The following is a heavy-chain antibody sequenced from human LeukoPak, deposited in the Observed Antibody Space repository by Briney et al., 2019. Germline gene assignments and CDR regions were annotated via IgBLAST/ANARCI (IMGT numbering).Heavy chain of an antibody. CDR2: ISSSGASI. Sequence: GGSLRLSCAASGFTFSDYYMSWVRQAPGKGLEWLSFISSSGASIYYADSVKGRFTISRDNAKNSLYLQMNSLRAEDTAVYYCGRYRVSPDFGLWGQGALVTVSS. J-gene: IGHJ4*02. V-gene: IGHV3-11*01. D-gene: IGHD3/OR15-3a*01. CDR3: GRYRVSPDFGL. CDR1: GFTFSDYY.